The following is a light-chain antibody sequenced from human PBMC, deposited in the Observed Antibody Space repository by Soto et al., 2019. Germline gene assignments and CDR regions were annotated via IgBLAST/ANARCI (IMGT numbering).Light chain of an antibody. CDR3: SSYTSSSTLGHVV. CDR1: SSDVGGYNY. V-gene: IGLV2-14*01. CDR2: DVS. J-gene: IGLJ2*01. Sequence: QSALTQPASVSGSPGQSITISCTGTSSDVGGYNYVSWYQQHPGKAPKLMIYDVSNRPSGVSNRFSCSKSGNTASLTISGLQAEDEADYYCSSYTSSSTLGHVVFGGGTKVTVL.